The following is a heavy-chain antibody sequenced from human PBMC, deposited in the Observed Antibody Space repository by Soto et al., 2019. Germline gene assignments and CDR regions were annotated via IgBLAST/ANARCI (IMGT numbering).Heavy chain of an antibody. D-gene: IGHD2-15*01. Sequence: GESLKISCKASGYRFTSYWIGWVRQMPGKGLEWVGIIYPADSDTKYSPSFQGQVSISADKSINTAYLQWNNLKASDTAMYYCARRGDYVDYWGQGTLVTVSS. CDR2: IYPADSDT. J-gene: IGHJ4*02. CDR1: GYRFTSYW. V-gene: IGHV5-51*01. CDR3: ARRGDYVDY.